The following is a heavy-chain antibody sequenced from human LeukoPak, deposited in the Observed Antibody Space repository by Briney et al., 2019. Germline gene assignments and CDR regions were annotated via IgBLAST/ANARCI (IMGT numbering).Heavy chain of an antibody. CDR3: ARRRGTYGGKTSDY. CDR2: ISYSGSI. D-gene: IGHD4-23*01. V-gene: IGHV4-39*07. CDR1: GGSIRSSSSY. J-gene: IGHJ4*02. Sequence: SETLSLTCTVSGGSIRSSSSYWGWIRQPPGKGLEWIGSISYSGSIYYNPSLKSRVTMSVDTSKNQFSLKLSSVTAADTAVYYCARRRGTYGGKTSDYWGQGTLVTVSS.